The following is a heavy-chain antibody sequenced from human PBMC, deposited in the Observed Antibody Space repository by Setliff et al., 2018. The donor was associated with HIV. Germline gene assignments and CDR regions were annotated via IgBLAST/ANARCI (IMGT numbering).Heavy chain of an antibody. CDR1: GGSFSNSYYF. V-gene: IGHV4-39*01. CDR3: ARHTYGDPAYYYYMDV. J-gene: IGHJ6*03. D-gene: IGHD4-17*01. Sequence: SETLSLTCNVSGGSFSNSYYFWGWIRQPPGKGLEWIGGISYSGSTYYNPSLKSRVTMSVDTSKNQFSLKLSSVTAADTAVYYCARHTYGDPAYYYYMDVWGKGTTVTVSS. CDR2: ISYSGST.